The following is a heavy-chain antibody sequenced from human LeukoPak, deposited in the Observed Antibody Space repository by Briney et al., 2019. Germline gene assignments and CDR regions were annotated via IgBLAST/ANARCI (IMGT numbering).Heavy chain of an antibody. Sequence: GGSLRLSCAASGFAFTNYAMHWVRQAPGKGLEFVAAINSDGDGTYYGNSVKGRFTISRDTSKNTLFLQMDSLRPDDTSVYYCARDKRNSNGWYATFDYWGQGTLVTVSS. J-gene: IGHJ4*02. V-gene: IGHV3-64*01. CDR2: INSDGDGT. D-gene: IGHD6-19*01. CDR3: ARDKRNSNGWYATFDY. CDR1: GFAFTNYA.